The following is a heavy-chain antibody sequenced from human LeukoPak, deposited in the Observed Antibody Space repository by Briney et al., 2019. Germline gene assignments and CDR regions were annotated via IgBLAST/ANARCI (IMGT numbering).Heavy chain of an antibody. CDR1: GFTFSSYW. D-gene: IGHD3-9*01. CDR2: INSDGSST. V-gene: IGHV3-74*01. Sequence: PGGSLRLSCAASGFTFSSYWMHWVRQASGKGLVWVSRINSDGSSTSYADSVKGRFTISRDNAKNTLYLQMNSLRAEDTAVYYCARDPLSIWANWFDPWGQGTLVTVSS. CDR3: ARDPLSIWANWFDP. J-gene: IGHJ5*02.